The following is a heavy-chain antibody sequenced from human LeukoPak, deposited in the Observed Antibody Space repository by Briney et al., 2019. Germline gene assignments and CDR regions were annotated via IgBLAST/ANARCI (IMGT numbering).Heavy chain of an antibody. V-gene: IGHV4-34*01. J-gene: IGHJ6*03. CDR2: INHSGST. CDR3: ARVTRGYCSSTSCYASETYTYYYYYMDV. CDR1: GGSFSGYY. D-gene: IGHD2-2*01. Sequence: PSETLSLTCAVYGGSFSGYYWSWIRQPPGKGLEWIGEINHSGSTNYNPSLKSRVTISVDTSKNQFSLKLSSVTAADTAVYYCARVTRGYCSSTSCYASETYTYYYYYMDVWGKGTTVTVSS.